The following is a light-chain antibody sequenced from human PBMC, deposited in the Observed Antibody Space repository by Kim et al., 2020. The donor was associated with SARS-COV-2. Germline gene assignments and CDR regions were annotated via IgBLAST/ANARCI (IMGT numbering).Light chain of an antibody. J-gene: IGLJ2*01. CDR2: EDS. CDR3: QAWGINSGL. Sequence: PGQTANSTCFGDKLGERYAFWYQQRPGQSLVLVIYEDSKRPSGILDRFSGFKSGNTATLTISGTQSLDEADYYCQAWGINSGLFGGGTQLTVL. CDR1: KLGERY. V-gene: IGLV3-1*01.